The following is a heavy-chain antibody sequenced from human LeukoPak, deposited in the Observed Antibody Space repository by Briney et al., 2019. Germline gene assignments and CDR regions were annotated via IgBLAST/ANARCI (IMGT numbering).Heavy chain of an antibody. CDR1: GYRFSASS. CDR3: SSESCFGTNAHVIGDDSWIDP. J-gene: IGHJ5*02. Sequence: GASVTVSCKASGYRFSASSMHWVRQAPGQGLEWMGWINPDSGARHFAQTFQGRVIITSDTSIRTVHLELSRLRSDDTAAYYCSSESCFGTNAHVIGDDSWIDPWGQRTLVTVSS. V-gene: IGHV1-2*02. CDR2: INPDSGAR. D-gene: IGHD3-10*01.